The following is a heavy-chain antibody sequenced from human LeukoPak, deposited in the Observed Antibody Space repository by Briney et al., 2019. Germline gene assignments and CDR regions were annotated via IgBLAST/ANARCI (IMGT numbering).Heavy chain of an antibody. J-gene: IGHJ4*02. CDR1: GFTFSSYS. Sequence: GGSLRLSCAASGFTFSSYSMNWVRQAPGKGLEWVSAISGSGGSTYYADSVKGRFTISRDNSKNTLYLQMNSLRAEDTAVYYCAKTISSSWFNYFDYWGQGTLVTVSS. D-gene: IGHD6-13*01. V-gene: IGHV3-23*01. CDR2: ISGSGGST. CDR3: AKTISSSWFNYFDY.